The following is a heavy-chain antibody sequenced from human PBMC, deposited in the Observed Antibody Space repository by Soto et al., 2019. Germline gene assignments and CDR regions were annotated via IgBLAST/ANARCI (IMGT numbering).Heavy chain of an antibody. J-gene: IGHJ6*02. CDR1: GFTFSNAW. D-gene: IGHD6-19*01. CDR2: IKSKTDGGTT. V-gene: IGHV3-15*07. Sequence: GGSLRLSCAASGFTFSNAWMNWVRQAPWKGLEWVGRIKSKTDGGTTDYAAPVKSRFTISRDDSKNTLYLQMNSLKTEDTAVYYCTTDFNEVSVAGPYYYYGMDVWAQGTTVTVSS. CDR3: TTDFNEVSVAGPYYYYGMDV.